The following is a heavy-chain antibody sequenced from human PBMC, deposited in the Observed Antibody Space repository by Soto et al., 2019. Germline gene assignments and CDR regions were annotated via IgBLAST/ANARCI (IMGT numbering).Heavy chain of an antibody. J-gene: IGHJ4*02. CDR1: GLTFSSYG. D-gene: IGHD6-13*01. CDR2: ISYDGSNK. Sequence: GGSLRLSCAASGLTFSSYGMHWVRQAPGKGLEWVAVISYDGSNKYYADSVKGRFTISRDNSKNTLYLQMNSLRAEDTAVYYCAKDFGAAAGTSPFDYWGQGTLVTVSS. V-gene: IGHV3-30*18. CDR3: AKDFGAAAGTSPFDY.